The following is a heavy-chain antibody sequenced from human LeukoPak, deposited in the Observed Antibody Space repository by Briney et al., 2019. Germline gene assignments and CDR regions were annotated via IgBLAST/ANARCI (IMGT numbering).Heavy chain of an antibody. J-gene: IGHJ6*03. CDR1: GFTFSSYS. Sequence: GGSLRLSCAASGFTFSSYSMNWVRQAPGKGLEWVSSISTSSIYIYYTNSMKDRFTISRDNARNSLYLQLISLKTEDTAVYYCTTDIRGYNYGTYYYYMDVWGKGTTVTVSS. CDR3: TTDIRGYNYGTYYYYMDV. V-gene: IGHV3-21*03. D-gene: IGHD5-18*01. CDR2: ISTSSIYI.